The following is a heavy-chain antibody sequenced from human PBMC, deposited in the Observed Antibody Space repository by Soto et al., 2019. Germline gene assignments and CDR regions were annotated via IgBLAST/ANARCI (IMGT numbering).Heavy chain of an antibody. V-gene: IGHV2-5*02. D-gene: IGHD1-1*01. CDR1: GFSLSTSGVG. Sequence: QITLKESGPPLVKPTQTLTLTCTFSGFSLSTSGVGVGWIRQPPGKALEWLALIYWDDDKRYSPSLKSRLTITKDTSKNQVVLTMTNMDPVDTATYYCAHRVPGNWNPGRDWFDPWGQGTLVTVSS. CDR2: IYWDDDK. CDR3: AHRVPGNWNPGRDWFDP. J-gene: IGHJ5*02.